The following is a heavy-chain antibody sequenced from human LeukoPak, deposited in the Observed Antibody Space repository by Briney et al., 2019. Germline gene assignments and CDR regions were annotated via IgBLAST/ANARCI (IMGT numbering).Heavy chain of an antibody. D-gene: IGHD6-13*01. CDR3: AHGRSSSWYFYY. J-gene: IGHJ4*02. CDR1: GLLLSTGGMG. Sequence: SGPALVKPSQTLTLTCNFSGLLLSTGGMGVSWIRQPPGTALEWLALFYWDDDKRYSRSVKSTLTITKDTSQNNVVLTMTNMDPVDTATYYCAHGRSSSWYFYYWGEGTPLTVSS. CDR2: FYWDDDK. V-gene: IGHV2-5*08.